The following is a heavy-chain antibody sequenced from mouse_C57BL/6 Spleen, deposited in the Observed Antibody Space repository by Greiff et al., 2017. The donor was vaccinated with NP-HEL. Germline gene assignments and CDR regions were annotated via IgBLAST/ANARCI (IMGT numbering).Heavy chain of an antibody. J-gene: IGHJ3*01. CDR2: IDPSDSYT. V-gene: IGHV1-69*01. CDR3: AYGNSWFAY. CDR1: GYTFTSYW. Sequence: QVQLQQSGAELVMPGASVKLSCKASGYTFTSYWMHWVKQRPGQGLEWIGEIDPSDSYTNYNQKFKGKSTLTVDKSSSTAYMQLSSLTSEDSAVYYCAYGNSWFAYWGQGTLVTVSA. D-gene: IGHD2-1*01.